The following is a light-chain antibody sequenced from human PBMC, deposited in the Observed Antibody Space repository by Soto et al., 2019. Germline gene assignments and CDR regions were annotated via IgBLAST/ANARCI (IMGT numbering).Light chain of an antibody. V-gene: IGKV3-20*01. CDR2: GAS. J-gene: IGKJ1*01. Sequence: EIVLTQSPGTLSLSPGERATLSCRASQSVSSSYLAWYQQKPGQAPRLLIYGASSRATGIPDRFSGSGSGTEFTLTISNLQSEDFAVYYCQQYNKWPGTFGQGTKVDIK. CDR3: QQYNKWPGT. CDR1: QSVSSSY.